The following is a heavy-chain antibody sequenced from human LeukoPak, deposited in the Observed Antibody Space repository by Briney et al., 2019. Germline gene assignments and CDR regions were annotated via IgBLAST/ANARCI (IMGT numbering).Heavy chain of an antibody. Sequence: SETLSLTCVVSGDSISSSHWRSWVRQPPEKGLEWIGEIYHSGSTNYNPSLKSRVTISVDKSKNQFSLNLSSVTAADTAGYYCARIAVTGTFGVHYYYYYGMDVWGRGTTVTVSS. D-gene: IGHD6-19*01. V-gene: IGHV4-4*02. CDR2: IYHSGST. CDR3: ARIAVTGTFGVHYYYYYGMDV. CDR1: GDSISSSHW. J-gene: IGHJ6*04.